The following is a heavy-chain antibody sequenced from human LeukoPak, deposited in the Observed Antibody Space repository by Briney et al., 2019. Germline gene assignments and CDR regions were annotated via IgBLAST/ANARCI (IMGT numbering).Heavy chain of an antibody. CDR2: IYSSGNT. D-gene: IGHD4-17*01. CDR3: ARETNHGDFFFDY. J-gene: IGHJ4*02. CDR1: GGSIRSYY. V-gene: IGHV4-4*07. Sequence: PSETLSLTCYVSGGSIRSYYWNWIRQPAGKGLVWIGRIYSSGNTNYNPSLKSRVTMSVDTSKNQFSLKLSSVTAADTAVYYCARETNHGDFFFDYWGQGTLVTVSS.